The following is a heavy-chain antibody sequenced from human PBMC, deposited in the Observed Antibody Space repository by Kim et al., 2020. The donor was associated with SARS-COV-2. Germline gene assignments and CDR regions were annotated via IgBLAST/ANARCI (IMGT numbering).Heavy chain of an antibody. J-gene: IGHJ4*02. CDR2: IYYSGST. CDR3: ARDGGGEGFDY. CDR1: GGSISSYY. V-gene: IGHV4-59*01. D-gene: IGHD2-21*01. Sequence: SETLSLTCTVSGGSISSYYWSWIRQPPGKGLEWIGYIYYSGSTNYNPSLKSRVTISVDTSKNQFSLKLSSVTAADTAVYYCARDGGGEGFDYWGQGTLVTVSS.